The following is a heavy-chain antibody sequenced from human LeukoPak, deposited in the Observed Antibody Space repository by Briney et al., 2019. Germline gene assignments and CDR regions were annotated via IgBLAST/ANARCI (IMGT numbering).Heavy chain of an antibody. CDR3: ARDFSLTRLERPFDY. J-gene: IGHJ4*02. Sequence: GSLRLSCAASGFTFNSYSMNWVRQAPGTGLEWVSYISSSNSTMYYADSVKGRFTISRDNAKNSLYLQMNSLRAEDTAVYYCARDFSLTRLERPFDYWGQGTLVTVSS. CDR1: GFTFNSYS. D-gene: IGHD1-1*01. CDR2: ISSSNSTM. V-gene: IGHV3-48*04.